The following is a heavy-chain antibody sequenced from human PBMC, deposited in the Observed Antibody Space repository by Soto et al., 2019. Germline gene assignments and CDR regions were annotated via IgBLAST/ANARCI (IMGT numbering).Heavy chain of an antibody. CDR3: ARGPNFGDDAFDI. J-gene: IGHJ3*02. D-gene: IGHD1-1*01. CDR2: IWYDGSNK. Sequence: QVQLVESGGGVVQPGRSLRLSCAASGFTFSSYGIHWVRQAPGKGLEWAAVIWYDGSNKYYADSVKGRFTISRDNSKNTLYLQMNSLRAEVTAVYYCARGPNFGDDAFDIWGQGTMVTVSS. V-gene: IGHV3-33*01. CDR1: GFTFSSYG.